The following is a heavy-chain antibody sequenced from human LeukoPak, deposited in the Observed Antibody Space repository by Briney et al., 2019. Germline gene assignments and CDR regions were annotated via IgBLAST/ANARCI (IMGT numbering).Heavy chain of an antibody. V-gene: IGHV3-7*01. CDR1: GFIFSNYW. CDR2: IRKDGSEK. J-gene: IGHJ4*02. Sequence: HSGGSLRLSCAASGFIFSNYWMTWVRQAPGKGLEWVVNIRKDGSEKYYVDSVKGRFTISKDNAKNSLYLQMNSLRVEDTAVYYCARWGSSWSDFDYWGQGTLVTVSS. CDR3: ARWGSSWSDFDY. D-gene: IGHD6-13*01.